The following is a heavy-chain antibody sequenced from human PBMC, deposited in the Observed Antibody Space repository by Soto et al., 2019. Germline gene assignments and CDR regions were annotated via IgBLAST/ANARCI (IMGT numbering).Heavy chain of an antibody. Sequence: QAQLLQSGGELKKSGASVKVSCKASGYTFNTYGISWVRQAPGQGLEWMAWISIHNGNTNFAQKFQGRVTLTTDTSTTAANMEPRSLRSDVTAVYYWARMPTADNSHDDMDVAGKGTTVTVSS. CDR3: ARMPTADNSHDDMDV. CDR2: ISIHNGNT. CDR1: GYTFNTYG. V-gene: IGHV1-18*04. D-gene: IGHD1-1*01. J-gene: IGHJ6*03.